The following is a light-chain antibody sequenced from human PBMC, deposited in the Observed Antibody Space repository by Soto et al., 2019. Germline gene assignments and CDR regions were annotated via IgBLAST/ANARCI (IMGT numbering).Light chain of an antibody. J-gene: IGKJ2*01. CDR2: SAS. CDR1: QDISHY. CDR3: QHCDSFPFA. Sequence: DIQMTQSPSSLSASVGDRVTITCRASQDISHYLNWYQHKPGKAPNLLIYSASTLEAGVTSRFSGGGSGTNFSFNISSLQPEDVATYYCQHCDSFPFAFGQGTKVQIK. V-gene: IGKV1-33*01.